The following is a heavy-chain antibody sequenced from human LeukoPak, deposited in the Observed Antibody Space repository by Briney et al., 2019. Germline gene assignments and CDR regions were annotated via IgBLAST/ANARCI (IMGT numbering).Heavy chain of an antibody. CDR3: ARGGYSYGYGRPFDY. CDR1: GGTFSSYA. Sequence: SVKVSCKASGGTFSSYAISWVRQAPGQGLEWMGRIIPILGIANYAQKFQGRVTITVDKSTSTAYMELSSLRSEDTAVYYCARGGYSYGYGRPFDYWGQGTLVTVSS. D-gene: IGHD5-18*01. CDR2: IIPILGIA. V-gene: IGHV1-69*04. J-gene: IGHJ4*02.